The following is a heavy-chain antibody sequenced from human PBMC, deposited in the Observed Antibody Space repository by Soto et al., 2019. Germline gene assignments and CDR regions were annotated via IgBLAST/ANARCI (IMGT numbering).Heavy chain of an antibody. D-gene: IGHD2-2*01. CDR3: ARRYCSSTSCLAGFDS. CDR1: GGSFGGSH. J-gene: IGHJ5*01. Sequence: QVQLQQWGTGLLKPSETLSLRCAVYGGSFGGSHWTWIRQPPGKGLQWIGEINHVGSANSNPSLKSRVAISVDTSKNQISLKLNSVTAADTAVYYCARRYCSSTSCLAGFDSWGRGTLVTVSS. CDR2: INHVGSA. V-gene: IGHV4-34*01.